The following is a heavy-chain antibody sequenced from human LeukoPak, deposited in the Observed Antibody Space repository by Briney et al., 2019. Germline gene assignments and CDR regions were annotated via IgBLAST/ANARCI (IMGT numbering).Heavy chain of an antibody. Sequence: GASVKVSCKASGYTFTGYYMHWVRQAPGQGLEWMGWVNPNSGNTGYAQKFQGRVTMTTDTSTTTAYMELSSLYSEDTAMYYCARAIPFRYLLGGDYYEKSSHGFDIWGQGTMVTVSS. CDR3: ARAIPFRYLLGGDYYEKSSHGFDI. CDR1: GYTFTGYY. CDR2: VNPNSGNT. J-gene: IGHJ3*02. D-gene: IGHD2-21*02. V-gene: IGHV1-8*02.